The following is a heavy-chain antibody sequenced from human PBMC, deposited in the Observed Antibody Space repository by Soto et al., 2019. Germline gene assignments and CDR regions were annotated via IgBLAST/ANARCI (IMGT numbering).Heavy chain of an antibody. CDR1: GFTFSSYA. Sequence: GGSLRLSCAASGFTFSSYAMSWVRQAPGKGLEWVSAISGSGGSTYYADSVKGRFTISRDNSKNTLYLQMDSLRAEDTAVYYCAKCMDTAMVNYYYYGMDVWGQGTTVTVSS. D-gene: IGHD5-18*01. CDR2: ISGSGGST. V-gene: IGHV3-23*01. CDR3: AKCMDTAMVNYYYYGMDV. J-gene: IGHJ6*02.